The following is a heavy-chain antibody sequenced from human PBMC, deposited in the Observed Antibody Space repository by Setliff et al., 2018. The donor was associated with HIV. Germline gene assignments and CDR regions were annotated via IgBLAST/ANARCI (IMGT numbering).Heavy chain of an antibody. D-gene: IGHD3-22*01. CDR2: IYHTGRT. CDR1: GGSIDNNKYY. V-gene: IGHV4-39*01. Sequence: TSETLSLTCSVSGGSIDNNKYYWTWIRQPPGKGLEWTGSIYHTGRTYYNRSLESRLTIPIDTSKNQFSLKLTSVTAADTAMYYCASRIYYYDESRVLREEGFVPWGQGTLVTVSS. J-gene: IGHJ5*02. CDR3: ASRIYYYDESRVLREEGFVP.